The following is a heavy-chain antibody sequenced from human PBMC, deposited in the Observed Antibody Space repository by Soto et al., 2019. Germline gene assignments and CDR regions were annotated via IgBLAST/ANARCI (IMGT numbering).Heavy chain of an antibody. V-gene: IGHV1-46*01. Sequence: GQGLEWMGIINPSGGSTSYAQKFHGRVTMTRDTSTSTVYMDLSSLRSDDTAVYYCARDPSGSVFFFQAEDGIRDVRSVSAFLLNRSSDL. J-gene: IGHJ2*01. CDR2: INPSGGST. D-gene: IGHD3-10*02. CDR3: ARDPSGSVFFFQAEDGIRDVRSVSAFLLNRSSDL.